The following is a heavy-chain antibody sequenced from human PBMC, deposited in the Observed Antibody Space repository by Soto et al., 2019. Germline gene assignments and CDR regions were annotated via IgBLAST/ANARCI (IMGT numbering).Heavy chain of an antibody. D-gene: IGHD3-22*01. J-gene: IGHJ4*02. CDR2: IIPILGIA. CDR3: ARDSLYDSSGYFDY. Sequence: ASVKVSCKASGGTFSSYTISWVRQAPGQGLEWMGRIIPILGIANYAQKFQGRVTITADKSTSTAYMELSSLRSEDTAVYYCARDSLYDSSGYFDYWGQGTLVTVSS. V-gene: IGHV1-69*02. CDR1: GGTFSSYT.